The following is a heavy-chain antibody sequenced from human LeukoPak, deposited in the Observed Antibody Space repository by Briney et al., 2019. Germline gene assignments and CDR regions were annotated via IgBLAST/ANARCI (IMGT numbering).Heavy chain of an antibody. CDR1: GFTFSSYE. J-gene: IGHJ4*02. D-gene: IGHD4-17*01. V-gene: IGHV3-48*03. CDR2: ISSSGSTI. CDR3: ARDRSHDYGDYVDY. Sequence: GGSLRLSCAASGFTFSSYEMNWVRQAPGKGLEWVSYISSSGSTIYYADSVKGRFTISRDNAKNSLYLQMNSLRAEDTAVCYCARDRSHDYGDYVDYWGQGTLVTVSS.